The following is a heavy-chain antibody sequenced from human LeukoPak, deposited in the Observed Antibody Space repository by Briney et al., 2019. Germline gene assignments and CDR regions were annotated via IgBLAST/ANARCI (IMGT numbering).Heavy chain of an antibody. CDR3: ARYCVITTCQFRGIDF. CDR1: GFTFSAHF. J-gene: IGHJ4*02. V-gene: IGHV3-7*01. Sequence: PGGSLRLSCSASGFTFSAHFMSWVRQAPGKGLEWVANIKQDVSEINYADSVEGRFTISRDNAKNSLYLQMSSLRTEDTAVYYCARYCVITTCQFRGIDFWGQGTLVTASS. CDR2: IKQDVSEI. D-gene: IGHD3-16*02.